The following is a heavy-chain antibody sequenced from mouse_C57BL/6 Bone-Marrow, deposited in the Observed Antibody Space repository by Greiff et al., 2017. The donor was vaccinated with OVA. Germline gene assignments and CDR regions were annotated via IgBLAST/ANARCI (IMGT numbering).Heavy chain of an antibody. CDR3: ARDTTRVFDY. Sequence: VQLQQSVAELVRPGASVKLSCTASGFNIKNSYMHWVKQRPDQGLVWIGMIATANGTPKSAPKFQGKATITAYTSSNTAYRQLSSLTSEDTAIYYCARDTTRVFDYWGQGTTLTVSS. J-gene: IGHJ2*01. CDR1: GFNIKNSY. CDR2: IATANGTP. V-gene: IGHV14-3*01. D-gene: IGHD1-1*01.